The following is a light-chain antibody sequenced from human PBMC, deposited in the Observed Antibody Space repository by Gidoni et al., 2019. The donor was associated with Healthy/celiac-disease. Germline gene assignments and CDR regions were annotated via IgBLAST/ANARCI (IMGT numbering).Light chain of an antibody. Sequence: DIQMTQSPSSLSASVGDRVTITCQASQDISNYLNWYQQKPGKAPKLLIYDASNVQTGVPSRFSGSGSGTDFTFTISRLHPEDIATYYCQQYDNLPSFGPGTKVDIK. V-gene: IGKV1-33*01. J-gene: IGKJ3*01. CDR3: QQYDNLPS. CDR2: DAS. CDR1: QDISNY.